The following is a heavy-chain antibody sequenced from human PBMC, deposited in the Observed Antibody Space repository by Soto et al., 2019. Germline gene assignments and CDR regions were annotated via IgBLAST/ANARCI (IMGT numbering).Heavy chain of an antibody. V-gene: IGHV3-30-3*01. Sequence: QVQLVESGGGVVQPGRSLRLSCAASGFTFSSYAMHWVRQAPGKGLEWVAVISYDGSNKHYADSVKGRFTISRDNSKNTLYLQMNSLRAEDTAVYYCARDEYVLHYYYYGMDLWGQGTTVTVSS. CDR1: GFTFSSYA. D-gene: IGHD6-6*01. CDR3: ARDEYVLHYYYYGMDL. CDR2: ISYDGSNK. J-gene: IGHJ6*02.